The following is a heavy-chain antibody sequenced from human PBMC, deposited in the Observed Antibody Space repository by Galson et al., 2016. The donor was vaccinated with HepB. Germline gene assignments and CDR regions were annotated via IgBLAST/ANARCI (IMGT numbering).Heavy chain of an antibody. V-gene: IGHV1-18*01. CDR2: ISVSSGTT. Sequence: AVQVSCKAAGYKSTPSGINWLRLASGPGLEWVGWISVSSGTTYYAQKFQDRVAMTRDRSTTTAYMELRSLTSDDTGVYYCATAGTGGAPPPMAVWGQGTMVSVSS. J-gene: IGHJ6*02. D-gene: IGHD3-16*01. CDR1: GYKSTPSG. CDR3: ATAGTGGAPPPMAV.